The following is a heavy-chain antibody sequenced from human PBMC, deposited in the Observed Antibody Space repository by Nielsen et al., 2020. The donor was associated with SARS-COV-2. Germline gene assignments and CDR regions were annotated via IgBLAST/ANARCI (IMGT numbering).Heavy chain of an antibody. CDR2: IYWNDDK. V-gene: IGHV2-5*01. CDR1: GVPLSSARVG. CDR3: AHMGAGYSSGWYPRRVGYFDY. Sequence: SGPTLVKPTETLTLTCTVSGVPLSSARVGVSWIRQPPGKALERLALIYWNDDKRYSPSLKSRLTITKDTSKNQVVLTMTNMDPVDTATYYCAHMGAGYSSGWYPRRVGYFDYWGQGTLVTVSS. D-gene: IGHD6-19*01. J-gene: IGHJ4*02.